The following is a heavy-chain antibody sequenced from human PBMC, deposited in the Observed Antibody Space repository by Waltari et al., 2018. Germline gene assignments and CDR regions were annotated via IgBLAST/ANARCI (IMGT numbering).Heavy chain of an antibody. CDR1: GLNFGSSW. Sequence: EVQLLESGGTIVQPGGYLKVACAASGLNFGSSWMHWVRQTPGKGLMWVSDINYDGTQTKYADSVRGRFTISRDNAKSTLYLQMTDLRAEDTAVYFCVRARWDYLYFDTWGQGTLVTVSS. V-gene: IGHV3-74*01. CDR3: VRARWDYLYFDT. CDR2: INYDGTQT. D-gene: IGHD1-26*01. J-gene: IGHJ5*02.